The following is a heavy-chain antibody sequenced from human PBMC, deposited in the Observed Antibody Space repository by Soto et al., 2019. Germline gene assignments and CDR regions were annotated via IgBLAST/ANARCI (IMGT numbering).Heavy chain of an antibody. Sequence: GGSLRLSCAASGFTFSSYAMHWVRQAPGKGLEWVAVISYDGSNKYYADSVKGRFTISRDNSKNTLYLQMNSLRAEDTAVYYCARDQYCSSTRCFKAIVSYYCGMDVWGQGTTVTVYS. V-gene: IGHV3-30-3*01. CDR1: GFTFSSYA. D-gene: IGHD2-2*01. CDR2: ISYDGSNK. J-gene: IGHJ6*02. CDR3: ARDQYCSSTRCFKAIVSYYCGMDV.